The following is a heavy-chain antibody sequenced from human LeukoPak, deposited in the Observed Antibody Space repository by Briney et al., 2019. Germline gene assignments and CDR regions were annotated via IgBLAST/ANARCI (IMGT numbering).Heavy chain of an antibody. CDR3: ARQLLTYSGYGAINWFDP. CDR1: GGSISNYY. J-gene: IGHJ5*02. CDR2: IYSSGST. V-gene: IGHV4-4*07. Sequence: SETLSLTCTVSGGSISNYYWSWIRQPAGKRLEWLGRIYSSGSTNYNPSLESRVTVSVDTSKNQFSLKLSSVTAADTAVYYCARQLLTYSGYGAINWFDPWGQGTLVTVSS. D-gene: IGHD5-12*01.